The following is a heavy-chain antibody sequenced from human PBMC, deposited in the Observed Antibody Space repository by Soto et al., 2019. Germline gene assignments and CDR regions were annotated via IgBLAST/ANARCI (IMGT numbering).Heavy chain of an antibody. D-gene: IGHD3-3*01. CDR3: TKRRNVLRFLEWSSGMEV. J-gene: IGHJ6*02. CDR1: GFTFSDYG. Sequence: GGSLRLSCAASGFTFSDYGMHWVRQAPGKGLEWVAFISDDGSNKYYADSMKGRFTMSRDNSKRTLYLQMSSLRVEDTAVYYCTKRRNVLRFLEWSSGMEVRGQRTTVTVSS. V-gene: IGHV3-30*18. CDR2: ISDDGSNK.